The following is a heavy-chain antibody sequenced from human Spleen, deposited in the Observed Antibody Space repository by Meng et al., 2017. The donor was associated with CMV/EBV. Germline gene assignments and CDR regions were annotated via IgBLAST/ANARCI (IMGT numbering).Heavy chain of an antibody. D-gene: IGHD6-19*01. CDR3: ARGLEPPGIAVAGTGY. CDR1: GFTFSSYS. V-gene: IGHV3-21*01. J-gene: IGHJ4*02. Sequence: SLRLSCAASGFTFSSYSMNWVRQAPGKGLEWVSSISSSSSYIYYADSVKGRFTISRDNAKNSLYLQMNSLRAEDTAVYYCARGLEPPGIAVAGTGYWGQGTLVTVSS. CDR2: ISSSSSYI.